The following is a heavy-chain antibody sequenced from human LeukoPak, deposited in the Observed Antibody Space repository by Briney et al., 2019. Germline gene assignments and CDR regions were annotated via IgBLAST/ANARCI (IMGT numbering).Heavy chain of an antibody. Sequence: PGGSLRLSCAASGFTVSSNYMSWVRQAPGKGLEWVSVIYSGGSTYYADSVKGRFTISRDNSKNTLYLQMNSLRAEDTAVYYCAKGSYPLRSYFDYWGQGTLVTVSS. CDR3: AKGSYPLRSYFDY. V-gene: IGHV3-66*01. J-gene: IGHJ4*02. CDR2: IYSGGST. CDR1: GFTVSSNY. D-gene: IGHD2-2*01.